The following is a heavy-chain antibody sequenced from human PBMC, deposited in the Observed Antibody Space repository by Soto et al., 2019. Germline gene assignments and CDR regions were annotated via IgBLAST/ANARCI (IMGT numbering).Heavy chain of an antibody. CDR1: GGSISSSSYY. Sequence: QLQLQESGPGLVKPSETLSLTCTVSGGSISSSSYYWVWVRQPPGKGLEWIGSIYYSGSTNYNPSLNSSVPMSVDTSKNQFALKLSSVTAADAAVYYCARQWLDPSFDNWGQGTLVTVSS. CDR2: IYYSGST. J-gene: IGHJ4*02. V-gene: IGHV4-39*01. CDR3: ARQWLDPSFDN. D-gene: IGHD6-19*01.